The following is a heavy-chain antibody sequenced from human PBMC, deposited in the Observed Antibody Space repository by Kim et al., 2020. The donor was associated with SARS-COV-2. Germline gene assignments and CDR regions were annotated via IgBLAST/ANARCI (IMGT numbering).Heavy chain of an antibody. D-gene: IGHD3-9*01. CDR3: ARDFGNGYDILTRDAFDI. Sequence: GGSLRLSCAASGFTFSSYSMNWVRQAPGKGLEWVSSISSSSSYIYYADSVKGRFTISRDNAKNSLYLQMNSLRAEDTAVYYCARDFGNGYDILTRDAFDIWGQGTMVTVSS. CDR1: GFTFSSYS. J-gene: IGHJ3*02. CDR2: ISSSSSYI. V-gene: IGHV3-21*01.